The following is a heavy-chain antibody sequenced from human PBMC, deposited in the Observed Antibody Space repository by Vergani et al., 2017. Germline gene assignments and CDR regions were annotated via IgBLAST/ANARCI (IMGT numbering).Heavy chain of an antibody. CDR2: IIPIFGKA. V-gene: IGHV1-69*13. J-gene: IGHJ5*02. CDR3: ARDALVVVAATFSGGSWFDP. CDR1: GGTFSSYA. Sequence: QVQLVQSWAEVKKPGSSVKVSCKASGGTFSSYAISWVRQAPGQGLEWMGRIIPIFGKANYAQKFQGRVTITADESTSTAYMELSSLRSEDTAVYYCARDALVVVAATFSGGSWFDPWGQGTLVTVSS. D-gene: IGHD2-15*01.